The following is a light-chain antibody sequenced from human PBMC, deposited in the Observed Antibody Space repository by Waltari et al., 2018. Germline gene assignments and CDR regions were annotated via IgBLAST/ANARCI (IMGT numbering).Light chain of an antibody. CDR1: QRVSNY. CDR3: QQTYSVLYT. J-gene: IGKJ2*01. Sequence: DIQMTQSLSSLSASVGDSITITCRASQRVSNYLNWYQQKPGKPPKLLIFGSSSLQSAVPSRFSGSGSGTDFTLTISSIQPEDFATYYCQQTYSVLYTFGQGTKLQI. CDR2: GSS. V-gene: IGKV1-39*01.